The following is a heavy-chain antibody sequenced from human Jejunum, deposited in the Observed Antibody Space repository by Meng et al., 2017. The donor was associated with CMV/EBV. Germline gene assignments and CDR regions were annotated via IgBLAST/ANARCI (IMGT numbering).Heavy chain of an antibody. V-gene: IGHV1-2*06. CDR3: ARVGVGSRANSAFDI. CDR1: GYRFTGYH. D-gene: IGHD1-26*01. Sequence: GYRFTGYHINWGRQAPGQGLEWMGRIEPDSTATNYAQTFQGRVTMTRDTSISTAYMELSRLRSDDTAIYYCARVGVGSRANSAFDIWGQGTMVTVSS. CDR2: IEPDSTAT. J-gene: IGHJ3*02.